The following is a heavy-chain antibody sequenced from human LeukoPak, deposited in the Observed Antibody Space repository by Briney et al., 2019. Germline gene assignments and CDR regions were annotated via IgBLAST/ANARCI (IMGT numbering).Heavy chain of an antibody. CDR3: ARVSTIYRWFDP. CDR1: GGSISSGSYY. D-gene: IGHD5/OR15-5a*01. Sequence: SETLSLTCTVSGGSISSGSYYWSWIRQPAGKGLEWIGRIYTSGSTNYNPSLKSRVTISVDTSKNQFSLKLSSETAADTAVYYCARVSTIYRWFDPWGQGTLVTVSS. J-gene: IGHJ5*02. CDR2: IYTSGST. V-gene: IGHV4-61*02.